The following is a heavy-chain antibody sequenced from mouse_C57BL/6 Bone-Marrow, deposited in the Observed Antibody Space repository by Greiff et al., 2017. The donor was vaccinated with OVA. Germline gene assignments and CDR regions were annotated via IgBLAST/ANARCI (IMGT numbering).Heavy chain of an antibody. D-gene: IGHD1-1*01. CDR3: ARCTTVVAYYFDY. CDR1: GYTFTDYY. CDR2: INPYNGGT. Sequence: VHVKQSGPVLVKPGASVKMSCKASGYTFTDYYMNWVKQSHGKSLEWIGVINPYNGGTSYNQKFKGKATLTVDKSSSTAYMELNSLTSEDSAVYYCARCTTVVAYYFDYWGQGTTLTVSS. V-gene: IGHV1-19*01. J-gene: IGHJ2*01.